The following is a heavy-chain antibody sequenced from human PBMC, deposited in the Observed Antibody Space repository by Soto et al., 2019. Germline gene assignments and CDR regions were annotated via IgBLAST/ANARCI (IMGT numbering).Heavy chain of an antibody. CDR3: TADILTGYWISDY. Sequence: GGSLRLSCAASGFTFSSYSMNWVRQAPGKGLEWVSYISSSSSTIYYADSVKGRFTISRDNAKNSLYLQMNSLRDEDTAVYYCTADILTGYWISDYWGQGTLVTVSS. CDR1: GFTFSSYS. CDR2: ISSSSSTI. D-gene: IGHD3-9*01. J-gene: IGHJ4*02. V-gene: IGHV3-48*02.